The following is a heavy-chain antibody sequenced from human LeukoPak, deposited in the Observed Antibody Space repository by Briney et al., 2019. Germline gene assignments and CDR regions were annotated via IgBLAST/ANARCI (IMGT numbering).Heavy chain of an antibody. CDR3: VKGYPTVTTSSVLDC. CDR2: VSYDGNLK. V-gene: IGHV3-30*18. J-gene: IGHJ4*02. D-gene: IGHD4-17*01. Sequence: GRSLRLSCAASGFTFSNYGIHWVRQAPGKGLEWVAAVSYDGNLKHYADAVKGRFTVSRDKSKNTVYLQINTLSTDESAVYWCVKGYPTVTTSSVLDCWGQGTLVTVSS. CDR1: GFTFSNYG.